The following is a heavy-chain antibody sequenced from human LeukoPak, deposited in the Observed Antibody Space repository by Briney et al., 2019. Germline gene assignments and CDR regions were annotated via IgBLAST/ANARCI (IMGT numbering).Heavy chain of an antibody. V-gene: IGHV4-31*03. CDR2: IYYSGST. D-gene: IGHD3-9*01. CDR3: ARSVLRYFDWLVEFDY. Sequence: SETLSLTCTVSGGSISSGGYHWSWIRQHPGKGLEWIGYIYYSGSTYYNPSLKSRVTISVDTSKNQFSLKLSSVTAADTAVYYCARSVLRYFDWLVEFDYWGQGTLVTVSS. J-gene: IGHJ4*02. CDR1: GGSISSGGYH.